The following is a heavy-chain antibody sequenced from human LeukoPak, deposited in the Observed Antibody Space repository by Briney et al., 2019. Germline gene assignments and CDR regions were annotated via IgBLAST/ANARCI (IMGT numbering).Heavy chain of an antibody. CDR3: ASGSSLDGSSGWPTHYY. J-gene: IGHJ4*02. CDR2: INPNSGVT. D-gene: IGHD6-19*01. V-gene: IGHV1-2*02. Sequence: GASVKVSCKASGYTFSGSYMHWVRQAPGQGLEWMGWINPNSGVTHYAQKFQGRVTMTRDTSIGTAYMGLNRLTSDDTAVYHCASGSSLDGSSGWPTHYYWGQGTLVTVSS. CDR1: GYTFSGSY.